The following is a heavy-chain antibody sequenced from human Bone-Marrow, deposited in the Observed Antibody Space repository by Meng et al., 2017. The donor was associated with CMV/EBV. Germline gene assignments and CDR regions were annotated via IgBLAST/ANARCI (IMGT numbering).Heavy chain of an antibody. Sequence: GESLKISCVASGFTFSSFAMHWVRQAPGKGLEWVAVISYDGSHEHYADSVEGRFTISRDNAKNSLYLQMNSLRAEDTALYYCAKGRSGYYYYYGMDVWGQGTTVTVSS. CDR3: AKGRSGYYYYYGMDV. CDR2: ISYDGSHE. D-gene: IGHD3-3*01. V-gene: IGHV3-30*04. J-gene: IGHJ6*02. CDR1: GFTFSSFA.